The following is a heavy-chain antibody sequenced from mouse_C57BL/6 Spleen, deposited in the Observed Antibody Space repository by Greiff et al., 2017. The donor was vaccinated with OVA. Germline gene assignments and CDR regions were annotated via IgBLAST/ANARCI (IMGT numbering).Heavy chain of an antibody. Sequence: EVQVVESGGGLVQPGGSLSLSCAASGFSFTDYYLSWVRQPPGKELEWLGFIRNKAKVYTTEYCASVKCRFTISRDNSQSILYLQMNALRAEDIAAYYCARSVRPRYAMDYWGQGTSVTVSS. CDR1: GFSFTDYY. CDR3: ARSVRPRYAMDY. V-gene: IGHV7-3*01. CDR2: IRNKAKVYTT. J-gene: IGHJ4*01. D-gene: IGHD1-2*01.